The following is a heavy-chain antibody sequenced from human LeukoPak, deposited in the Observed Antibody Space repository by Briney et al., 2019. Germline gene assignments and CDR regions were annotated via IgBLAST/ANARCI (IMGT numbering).Heavy chain of an antibody. Sequence: GRSLRLSCAASGFIFRTYGMHWVRQAPGKGLEWVAVMSYDGSIKYYGDPVKGRFTISRDNPKNMLYLQMNSLRAEDTAVYYCAKDSGELLYGDAFDIWGQGTMVRVSS. V-gene: IGHV3-30*18. CDR2: MSYDGSIK. J-gene: IGHJ3*02. D-gene: IGHD3-10*01. CDR1: GFIFRTYG. CDR3: AKDSGELLYGDAFDI.